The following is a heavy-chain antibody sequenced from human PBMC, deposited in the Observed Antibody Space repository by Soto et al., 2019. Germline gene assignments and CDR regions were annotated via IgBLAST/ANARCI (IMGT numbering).Heavy chain of an antibody. V-gene: IGHV1-69*13. CDR1: GGTLSNYA. D-gene: IGHD5-12*01. CDR3: ARPVEMATISRSYLFY. CDR2: IIPIFGTA. Sequence: ASVKVSCKASGGTLSNYAINWVRQAPGQGLEWMGGIIPIFGTANYAQKFQGRVTITADESTSTAYLDLSSLRSEDTAVYYCARPVEMATISRSYLFYWGQGTLVTVS. J-gene: IGHJ4*02.